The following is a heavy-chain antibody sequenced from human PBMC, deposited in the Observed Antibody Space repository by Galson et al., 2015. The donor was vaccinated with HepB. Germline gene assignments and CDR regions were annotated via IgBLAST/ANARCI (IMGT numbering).Heavy chain of an antibody. CDR1: GGSSTSYR. J-gene: IGHJ4*02. V-gene: IGHV4-4*07. Sequence: LTCTVSGGSSTSYRWSWVRQPAGKGLEWIGRMDSSGTTDYNPSLKSRITMSLDTSKNQFSLNLRSVTAADTAVYYCAREFDYWGQGILVTISS. CDR3: AREFDY. CDR2: MDSSGTT.